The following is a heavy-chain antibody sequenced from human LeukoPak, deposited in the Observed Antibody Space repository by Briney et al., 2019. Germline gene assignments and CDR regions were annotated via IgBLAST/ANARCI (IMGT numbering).Heavy chain of an antibody. CDR1: GGSISSYY. CDR3: ATAAPSYSSSWSHAFDI. V-gene: IGHV4-59*01. Sequence: SETLSLTCTVSGGSISSYYWSWIRQPPGKGLEWIGYIYYSGSTNYNPSLKSRVTISVGTSKNQFSLKLSSVTAADTAVYYCATAAPSYSSSWSHAFDIWGQGTMVTVSS. D-gene: IGHD6-13*01. CDR2: IYYSGST. J-gene: IGHJ3*02.